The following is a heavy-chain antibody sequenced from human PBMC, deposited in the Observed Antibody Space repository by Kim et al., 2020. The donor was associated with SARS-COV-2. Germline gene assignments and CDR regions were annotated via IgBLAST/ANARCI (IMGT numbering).Heavy chain of an antibody. CDR2: ISGDGGST. CDR3: TKDGGSGKGAFDI. CDR1: GFTFTSFA. Sequence: GGSLRLSCAASGFTFTSFALNWVRQAPGKGLEWVSFISGDGGSTYYPDSMRGRFTVSRDNSKYTMYLQMSGLRAEDTATYYCTKDGGSGKGAFDIWGQGTMVTVSS. V-gene: IGHV3-23*01. D-gene: IGHD3-10*01. J-gene: IGHJ3*02.